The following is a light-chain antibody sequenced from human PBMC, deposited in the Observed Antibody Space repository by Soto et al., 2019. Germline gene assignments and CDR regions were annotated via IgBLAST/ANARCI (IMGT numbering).Light chain of an antibody. Sequence: DIQMTQSPSTLSASVGDRVTITCRASQSITGWLAWFQQKPGKAPKLLISKASNLQSGVPARFSGSGSGTEFTLTISSLQPDDFATYYCQQYNPYSPWTFGQGTKVDIK. CDR2: KAS. CDR3: QQYNPYSPWT. J-gene: IGKJ1*01. CDR1: QSITGW. V-gene: IGKV1-5*03.